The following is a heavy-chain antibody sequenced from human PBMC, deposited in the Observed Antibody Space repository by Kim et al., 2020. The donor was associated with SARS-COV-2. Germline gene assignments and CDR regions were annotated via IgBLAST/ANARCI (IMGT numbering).Heavy chain of an antibody. V-gene: IGHV1-2*04. CDR2: INPNSGGT. D-gene: IGHD5-12*01. CDR1: GYTFTGYY. J-gene: IGHJ4*02. CDR3: ARGGGWLQFSKTPFDY. Sequence: ASVKVSCKASGYTFTGYYMHWVRQAPGQGLEWMGWINPNSGGTNYAQKFQGWVTMTRDTSISTAYMELSRLRSDDTAVYYCARGGGWLQFSKTPFDYWGQGTLVTVSS.